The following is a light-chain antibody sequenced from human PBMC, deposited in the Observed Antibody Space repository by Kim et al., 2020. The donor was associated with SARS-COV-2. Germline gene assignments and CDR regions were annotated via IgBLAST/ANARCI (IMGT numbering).Light chain of an antibody. J-gene: IGLJ2*01. CDR2: DVT. Sequence: QSALTQPASMSGSLGQSITISCTGTSTDIGAYNYVSWFQQHPGKAPRLMIYDVTNRPSGVSNRFSGSKSGNTASLIISGLQAEDEADYYCSSFTSSATVVIGGGTKVTVL. CDR1: STDIGAYNY. CDR3: SSFTSSATVV. V-gene: IGLV2-14*03.